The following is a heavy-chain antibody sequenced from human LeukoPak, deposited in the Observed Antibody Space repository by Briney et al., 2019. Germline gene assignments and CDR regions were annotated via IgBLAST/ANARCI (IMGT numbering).Heavy chain of an antibody. D-gene: IGHD5-24*01. CDR1: GGSISSYH. CDR3: ASRESRDGYSPI. J-gene: IGHJ3*02. CDR2: IYTSGST. V-gene: IGHV4-4*09. Sequence: PSETLSLTCTVSGGSISSYHWSWIRQPPGKGLEWIGYIYTSGSTNYNPSLKSRVTISVDTSKNQFSLKLSSATAADTAVYYCASRESRDGYSPIWGQGTMVTVSS.